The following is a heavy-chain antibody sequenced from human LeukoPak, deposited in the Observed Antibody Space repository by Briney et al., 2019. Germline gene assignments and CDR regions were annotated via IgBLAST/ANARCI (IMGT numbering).Heavy chain of an antibody. V-gene: IGHV4-34*01. CDR3: ARGNKQQLTYYYYGMDV. CDR1: GGSFSGYY. J-gene: IGHJ6*04. Sequence: PSETLSLTCAVYGGSFSGYYWSWIRQPPGKGLEWIGEINHSGSTNYNPPLKSRVTISVDTSKNQFSLKLSSVTAADTAVYYCARGNKQQLTYYYYGMDVWGKGTTVTVSS. CDR2: INHSGST. D-gene: IGHD6-13*01.